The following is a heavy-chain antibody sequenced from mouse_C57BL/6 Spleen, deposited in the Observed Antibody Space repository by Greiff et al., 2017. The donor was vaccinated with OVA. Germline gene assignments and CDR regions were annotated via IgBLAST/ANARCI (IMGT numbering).Heavy chain of an antibody. CDR2: IHPNSGST. CDR1: GYTFTSYW. Sequence: QVQLQQPGAELVKPGASVKLSCKASGYTFTSYWMDWVKQRPGQGLEWIGMIHPNSGSTNYNEKFKSKATLTVDKSSSTAYMQLSSLTSEDAAVDYCAPLGRGDYFDYWGQGTTLTVSS. CDR3: APLGRGDYFDY. V-gene: IGHV1-64*01. J-gene: IGHJ2*01. D-gene: IGHD3-1*01.